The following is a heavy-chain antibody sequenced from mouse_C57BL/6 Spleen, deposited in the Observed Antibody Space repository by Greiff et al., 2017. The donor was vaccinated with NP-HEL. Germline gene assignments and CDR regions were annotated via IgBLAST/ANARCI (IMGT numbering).Heavy chain of an antibody. CDR3: ARRDYYAMDY. V-gene: IGHV1-18*01. CDR1: GYTFTDYN. J-gene: IGHJ4*01. CDR2: INPNNGGT. Sequence: DVKLQESGPELVKPGASVKIPCKASGYTFTDYNMDWVKQSHGKSLEWIGDINPNNGGTFYNQKFKGKATLTVAKSSSTAYMELRSLTSEDTAVYYCARRDYYAMDYWGQGTSVTVSS.